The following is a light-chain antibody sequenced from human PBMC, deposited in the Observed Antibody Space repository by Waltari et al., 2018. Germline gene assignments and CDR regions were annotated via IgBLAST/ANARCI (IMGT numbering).Light chain of an antibody. Sequence: DIVMSQSPDSLAVSLGDRATIQWRSSQSLSYSYNNRNYLAWYQQRPGQPPKLLIYWASLRESGVPDRFSGSGSGTDFTLTISSLQAEDVAIYYCHQYYTTPFTFGPGTTVDIK. CDR2: WAS. CDR1: QSLSYSYNNRNY. CDR3: HQYYTTPFT. J-gene: IGKJ3*01. V-gene: IGKV4-1*01.